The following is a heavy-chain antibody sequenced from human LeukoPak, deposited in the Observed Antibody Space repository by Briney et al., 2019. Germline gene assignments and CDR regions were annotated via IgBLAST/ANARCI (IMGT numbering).Heavy chain of an antibody. Sequence: PGGSLRLSCAASGFTFSNYGMSWVRQAPGKGLEWVANINKDGGEKYYVDSVKGRFTISRDNAKNSLYLQMNSLRAGDTAVYYCVKDSPPRYSGSPPAYWGQGTLVTVSS. J-gene: IGHJ4*02. CDR1: GFTFSNYG. CDR2: INKDGGEK. D-gene: IGHD1-26*01. V-gene: IGHV3-7*03. CDR3: VKDSPPRYSGSPPAY.